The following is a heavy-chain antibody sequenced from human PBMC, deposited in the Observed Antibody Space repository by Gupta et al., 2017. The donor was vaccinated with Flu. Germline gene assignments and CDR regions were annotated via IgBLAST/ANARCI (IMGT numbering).Heavy chain of an antibody. CDR1: GFSFRNYG. Sequence: QEQVVESGGGVVQPGRSLRLSFSASGFSFRNYGMHWVRQAPGKGLEWVAVTSYDGRSSSYADYVKGRFTISRDNSKNTLYLQMNSLRSEDTAVDYWAKDWKWNHNNDGMNVWGPGTTVTVCS. D-gene: IGHD1-1*01. CDR2: TSYDGRSS. CDR3: AKDWKWNHNNDGMNV. V-gene: IGHV3-30*18. J-gene: IGHJ3*01.